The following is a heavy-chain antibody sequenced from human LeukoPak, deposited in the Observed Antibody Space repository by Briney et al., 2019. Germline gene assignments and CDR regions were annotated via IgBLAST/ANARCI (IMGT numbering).Heavy chain of an antibody. V-gene: IGHV3-66*01. Sequence: GGSLRLSCAASGFTVSSNYMSWVRQAPGKGLEWVSVIYSGGSTYYADSVKGRFTISRDNSKNTLYLQMNSLRAEDTAVYYCARDRRLWLAKNDAFDIWGQGTMVTVSS. CDR1: GFTVSSNY. CDR2: IYSGGST. J-gene: IGHJ3*02. D-gene: IGHD5-12*01. CDR3: ARDRRLWLAKNDAFDI.